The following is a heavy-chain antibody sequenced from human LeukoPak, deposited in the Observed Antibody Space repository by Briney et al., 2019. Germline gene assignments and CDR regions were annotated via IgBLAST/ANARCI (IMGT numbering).Heavy chain of an antibody. Sequence: ASVKVSCKASGYTFTNYGVSWVQQAPGQGLEWMGWISAYNGNTNYAQKFQGRVTMTTDTSTSTAYMALRSLRSDDTAVYYCARRNSDILTGYPVGIDYWGQGTLVTVSS. CDR1: GYTFTNYG. CDR2: ISAYNGNT. D-gene: IGHD3-9*01. J-gene: IGHJ4*02. V-gene: IGHV1-18*01. CDR3: ARRNSDILTGYPVGIDY.